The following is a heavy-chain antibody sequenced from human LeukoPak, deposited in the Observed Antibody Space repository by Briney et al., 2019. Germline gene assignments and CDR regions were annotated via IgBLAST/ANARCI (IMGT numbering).Heavy chain of an antibody. CDR3: AASIAVAGSDY. V-gene: IGHV1-69*04. CDR1: GGTFSSYA. CDR2: IIPILGIA. Sequence: SVKVSCKASGGTFSSYAISWVRQAPGQGLEWMGRIIPILGIANYAQKFQGRVTITADKSTSTAYMELSSLRSEDTAVYYCAASIAVAGSDYWGQGTLVTVSS. J-gene: IGHJ4*02. D-gene: IGHD6-19*01.